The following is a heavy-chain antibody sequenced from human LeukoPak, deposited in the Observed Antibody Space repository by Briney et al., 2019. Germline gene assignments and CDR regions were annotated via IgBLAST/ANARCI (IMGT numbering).Heavy chain of an antibody. V-gene: IGHV3-30*04. CDR2: ISYDGSNK. Sequence: GGSLRLSCAASGFTFSSYAMHWVRQAPGKGLEWVAVISYDGSNKYYADSVKGRFTISRDNSKNTLYLQMNSLRAEDTAVYYCAKRILEFDYWGQGTLVTVSS. CDR1: GFTFSSYA. D-gene: IGHD2/OR15-2a*01. CDR3: AKRILEFDY. J-gene: IGHJ4*02.